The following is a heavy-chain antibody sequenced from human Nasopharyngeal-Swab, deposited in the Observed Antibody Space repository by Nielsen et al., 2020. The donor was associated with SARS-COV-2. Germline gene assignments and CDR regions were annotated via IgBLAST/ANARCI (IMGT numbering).Heavy chain of an antibody. V-gene: IGHV4-34*01. CDR2: INHSGGT. CDR3: ARLLGDGYNFVDY. D-gene: IGHD5-24*01. Sequence: SETLSLTCAVYGGSFSGYYWSWIRQSPGKGLEWIGEINHSGGTKYNPSLKSRVTISVDTSKNQFSLKLSSVTAADTAVYYCARLLGDGYNFVDYWGQGTLVIVSS. CDR1: GGSFSGYY. J-gene: IGHJ4*02.